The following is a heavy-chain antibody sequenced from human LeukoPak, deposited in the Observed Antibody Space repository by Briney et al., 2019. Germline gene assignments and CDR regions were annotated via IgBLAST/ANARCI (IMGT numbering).Heavy chain of an antibody. CDR1: GFTFSSYG. D-gene: IGHD5-24*01. CDR2: IDSGGKT. V-gene: IGHV3-23*03. Sequence: PGGSLRLSCAASGFTFSSYGMSWVRQVPGKGLEWVSVIDSGGKTYYADSVKGRFTISRDNSKTTVILQMNSLRAEDTAVYYCAIERQFFDYWGQGILVTVSS. J-gene: IGHJ4*02. CDR3: AIERQFFDY.